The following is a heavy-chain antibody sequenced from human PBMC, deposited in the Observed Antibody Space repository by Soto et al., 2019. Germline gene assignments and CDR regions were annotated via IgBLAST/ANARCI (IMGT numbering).Heavy chain of an antibody. CDR3: AREWQYYDSSGYSYNWFDP. V-gene: IGHV1-18*04. D-gene: IGHD3-22*01. J-gene: IGHJ5*02. CDR2: ISAYNGNT. Sequence: VASVKVSCKASGYTFTSYGISWVRQAPGQGLERMGWISAYNGNTNYAQKLQGRITMTTDTSTSTAYMELRSLRSDDTAVYYCAREWQYYDSSGYSYNWFDPWGQGTLVTVSS. CDR1: GYTFTSYG.